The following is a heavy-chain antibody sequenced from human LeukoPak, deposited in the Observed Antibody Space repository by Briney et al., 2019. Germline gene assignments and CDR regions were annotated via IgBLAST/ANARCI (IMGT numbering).Heavy chain of an antibody. Sequence: GGSLRLSCAASGFTFSSYSMNWVRQAPGKGLGWVSYISSSSTIYYADSVKGRFTISRDNAKNSLYLQMNSLRAEDTAVYYCARDARAVAGTWDYWGQGTLVTVSS. CDR3: ARDARAVAGTWDY. CDR2: ISSSSTI. CDR1: GFTFSSYS. V-gene: IGHV3-48*01. D-gene: IGHD6-19*01. J-gene: IGHJ4*02.